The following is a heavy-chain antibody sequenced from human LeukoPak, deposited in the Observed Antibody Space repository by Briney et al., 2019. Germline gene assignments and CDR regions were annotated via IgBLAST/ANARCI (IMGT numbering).Heavy chain of an antibody. CDR2: LFNSGNS. J-gene: IGHJ4*02. V-gene: IGHV3-53*01. CDR1: GLTVADNY. CDR3: VREGNWAY. Sequence: GGSLRLSCEVSGLTVADNYMSWVRQAPGKGLEWVSVLFNSGNSFYAKSVKGRFSTSRDNSNNMLYLQVNSLRVEDTAIYYCVREGNWAYWGLGTLVTVSS. D-gene: IGHD1-1*01.